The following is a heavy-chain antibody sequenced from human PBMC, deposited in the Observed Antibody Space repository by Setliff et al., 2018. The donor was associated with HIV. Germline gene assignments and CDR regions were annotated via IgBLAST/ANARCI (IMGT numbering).Heavy chain of an antibody. Sequence: GGSLRLSCAASGFTFDRYWMHWVRQAPGKGLEWVASIKEDGSEKYYVDSVKGRFTISRDNAKNSLFLQVNSLRAEDTAVYYCARSEDKRISVIRVGRGAMDVWGQGTTVTVSS. V-gene: IGHV3-7*01. CDR2: IKEDGSEK. J-gene: IGHJ6*02. CDR3: ARSEDKRISVIRVGRGAMDV. CDR1: GFTFDRYW. D-gene: IGHD3-3*02.